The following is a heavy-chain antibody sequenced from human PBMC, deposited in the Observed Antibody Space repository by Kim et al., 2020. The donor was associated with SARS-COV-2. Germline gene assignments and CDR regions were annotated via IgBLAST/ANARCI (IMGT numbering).Heavy chain of an antibody. CDR2: INPDGRTI. CDR1: GFSLRSYW. Sequence: GGSLRLSCAASGFSLRSYWFHWVRQAPGKGLEWVSRINPDGRTINYAGSVRGRFTISRDIAKNTLYLQMNSLRAEDTAVYYCARASSAEFDCWGPATQV. J-gene: IGHJ4*02. V-gene: IGHV3-74*01. CDR3: ARASSAEFDC.